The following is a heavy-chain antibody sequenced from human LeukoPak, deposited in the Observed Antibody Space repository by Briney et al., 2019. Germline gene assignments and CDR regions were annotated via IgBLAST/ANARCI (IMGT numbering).Heavy chain of an antibody. CDR2: INHSGST. CDR3: ARGRNTYYDFWSGYTFDY. Sequence: SETLSLTCAVYGGSFSGYYWSWIRQPPGKGLEWIGEINHSGSTNYNPSLKSRVTISVDTSKNQFSLKLSSVTAADTAVYYCARGRNTYYDFWSGYTFDYWGQGTLVTVSS. CDR1: GGSFSGYY. D-gene: IGHD3-3*01. V-gene: IGHV4-34*01. J-gene: IGHJ4*02.